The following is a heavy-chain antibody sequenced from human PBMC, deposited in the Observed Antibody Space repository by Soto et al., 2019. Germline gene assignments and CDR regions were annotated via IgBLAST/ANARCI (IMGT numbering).Heavy chain of an antibody. D-gene: IGHD5-12*01. V-gene: IGHV6-1*01. CDR2: TYYRSKWYN. CDR3: ERTPEGDDYYYGMDV. CDR1: GGSVSSNSAA. J-gene: IGHJ6*02. Sequence: SQTLSLPCAISGGSVSSNSAAWNWIRPSPSRALEWLGRTYYRSKWYNDYAVSVKSRITINPDTSKNQFSLQLNSVTPEDTAVYYCERTPEGDDYYYGMDVWGPGTTVTVYS.